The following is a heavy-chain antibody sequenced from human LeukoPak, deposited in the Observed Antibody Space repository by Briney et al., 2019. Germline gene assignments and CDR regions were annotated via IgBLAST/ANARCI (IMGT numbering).Heavy chain of an antibody. J-gene: IGHJ4*02. Sequence: ASVKVSRKASGYTFTGYFIQWVRQAPGQGLEWMGWIDPNSGGTVYAQKFQGRVTMTRDTSISTAYMELSRLKSDDTAVYYCARDVPNDWLDYWGQGTLVTVSS. CDR2: IDPNSGGT. V-gene: IGHV1-2*02. CDR1: GYTFTGYF. D-gene: IGHD3-9*01. CDR3: ARDVPNDWLDY.